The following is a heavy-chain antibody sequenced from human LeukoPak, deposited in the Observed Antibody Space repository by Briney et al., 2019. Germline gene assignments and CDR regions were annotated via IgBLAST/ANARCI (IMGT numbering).Heavy chain of an antibody. CDR2: INHSGST. V-gene: IGHV4-34*01. Sequence: PSETLSLTCAVYGGSFSGYYWSWIRQPPRKGLEWIGEINHSGSTNYNPSLKSRVTISVDTSKNQFSLKLSSVTAADTAVYYCARGTGYSYGLYYFDYWGQGTLVTVSS. J-gene: IGHJ4*02. D-gene: IGHD5-18*01. CDR1: GGSFSGYY. CDR3: ARGTGYSYGLYYFDY.